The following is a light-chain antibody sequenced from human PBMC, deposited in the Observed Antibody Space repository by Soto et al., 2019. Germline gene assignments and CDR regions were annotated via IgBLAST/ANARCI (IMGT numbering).Light chain of an antibody. CDR1: QSVTSSY. J-gene: IGKJ5*01. CDR3: QQYASSPLT. V-gene: IGKV3-20*01. CDR2: GAS. Sequence: ELVLTQSPGTLSLSPGDGATLSCRASQSVTSSYLAWYQQNPGQAPRLLIYGASKRATGIPDRFFGSGSGTDFTLTISRLEPEDFAVYYCQQYASSPLTFGQGTRLEIK.